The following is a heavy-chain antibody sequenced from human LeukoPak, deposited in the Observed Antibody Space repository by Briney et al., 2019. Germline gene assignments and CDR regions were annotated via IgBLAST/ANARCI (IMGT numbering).Heavy chain of an antibody. CDR2: ISSSGNTI. D-gene: IGHD1-26*01. CDR1: GFTFSSYA. V-gene: IGHV3-48*04. CDR3: ARVAGGGVLFYFDY. J-gene: IGHJ4*02. Sequence: GGSLRLSCAASGFTFSSYAMSWVRQAPGKGLEWASYISSSGNTIYYADSVKGRFTISRNNAKNSLYLQMNSLRAEDTAVYYCARVAGGGVLFYFDYWGQGTLVTVSS.